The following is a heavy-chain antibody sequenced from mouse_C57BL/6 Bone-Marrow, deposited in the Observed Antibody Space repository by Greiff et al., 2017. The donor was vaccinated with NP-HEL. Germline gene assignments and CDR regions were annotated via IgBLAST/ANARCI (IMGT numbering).Heavy chain of an antibody. V-gene: IGHV1-63*01. J-gene: IGHJ4*01. CDR1: GYTFTNYW. CDR2: IYPGGGYT. Sequence: VQLQESGAELVRPGTSVKMSCKASGYTFTNYWIGWAKQRPGHGLEWIGDIYPGGGYTNYNEKFKGKATLTADKSSSTAYMQFSSLTSEDSAIYYCARLGLRRGYAMDYWGQGTSVTVSS. CDR3: ARLGLRRGYAMDY. D-gene: IGHD2-4*01.